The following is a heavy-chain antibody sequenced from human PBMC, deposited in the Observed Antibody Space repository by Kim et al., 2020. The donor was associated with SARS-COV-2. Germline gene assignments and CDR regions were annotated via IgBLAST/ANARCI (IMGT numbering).Heavy chain of an antibody. CDR1: GFTFSSYE. V-gene: IGHV3-48*03. J-gene: IGHJ3*02. Sequence: GGSLRLSCAASGFTFSSYEMNWGRQAPGKGLEWVSYIGSSCSTIYYADSVKGRFTISRDNAKNSLYLQMNSLRAEDTAVYYCARDKPAITIFGVVIGHFDIWGQGTTVTVSS. CDR2: IGSSCSTI. CDR3: ARDKPAITIFGVVIGHFDI. D-gene: IGHD3-3*01.